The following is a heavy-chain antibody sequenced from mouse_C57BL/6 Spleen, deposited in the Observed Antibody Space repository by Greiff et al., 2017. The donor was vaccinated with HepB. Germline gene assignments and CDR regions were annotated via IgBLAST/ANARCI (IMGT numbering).Heavy chain of an antibody. J-gene: IGHJ4*01. CDR3: ARSESSGYAMDY. D-gene: IGHD3-2*02. CDR1: GYTFTSYW. V-gene: IGHV1-59*01. Sequence: VQLQQPGAELVRPGTSVKLSCKASGYTFTSYWMHWVKQRPGQGLEWIGVIDPSDSYTNYNQKFKGKATLTVDTSSSTAYMQLSSLTSEDSAVYYCARSESSGYAMDYWGQGTSVTVSS. CDR2: IDPSDSYT.